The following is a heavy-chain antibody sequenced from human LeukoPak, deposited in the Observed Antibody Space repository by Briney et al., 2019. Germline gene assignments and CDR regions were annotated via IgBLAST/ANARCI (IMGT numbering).Heavy chain of an antibody. D-gene: IGHD2-15*01. CDR2: INPNNGAT. V-gene: IGHV1-2*02. CDR1: GYTFTGYY. Sequence: ASVRVSCKASGYTFTGYYIHWARQAPGQGLEWMRWINPNNGATNYAQNFQGRVTLTRDTSISTAYMELRGLRSDDTAVYYCARASTPSCSGTTCFLDYWGQGTLVTVSS. J-gene: IGHJ4*02. CDR3: ARASTPSCSGTTCFLDY.